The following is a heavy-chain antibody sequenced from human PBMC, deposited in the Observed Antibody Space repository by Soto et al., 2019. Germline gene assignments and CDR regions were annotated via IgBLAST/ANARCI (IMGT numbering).Heavy chain of an antibody. CDR2: IIPIFGTA. J-gene: IGHJ4*02. Sequence: QVQLVQSGAEVKKPGSSVKVSCKASGGTFSSYAISWVRQAPGQGLEWMGGIIPIFGTANYAQKFQGRVTITADDSASTAYMELSSLRSEDTAVYYCARASQTWDDILTRPFDYWGQGTLVTVSS. V-gene: IGHV1-69*01. D-gene: IGHD3-9*01. CDR3: ARASQTWDDILTRPFDY. CDR1: GGTFSSYA.